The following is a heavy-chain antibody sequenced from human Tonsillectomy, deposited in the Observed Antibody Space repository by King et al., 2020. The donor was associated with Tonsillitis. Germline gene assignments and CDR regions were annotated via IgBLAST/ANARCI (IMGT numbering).Heavy chain of an antibody. J-gene: IGHJ3*02. CDR2: IQTSGSS. CDR3: ARDPGSGWYNGAFDI. D-gene: IGHD6-19*01. Sequence: QVQLQESGPGLVKPAQTLSLTCTVSGGSIGTGSYYWSWIRQPAGTGLEWIGRIQTSGSSNYNPSLKSRVTISVDMSKNQFSLKLSSVTAADTAVYYCARDPGSGWYNGAFDIWGQGTLVTVSS. CDR1: GGSIGTGSYY. V-gene: IGHV4-61*02.